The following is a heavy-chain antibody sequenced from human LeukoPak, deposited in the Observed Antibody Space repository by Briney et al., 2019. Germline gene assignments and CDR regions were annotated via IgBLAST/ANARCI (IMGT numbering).Heavy chain of an antibody. J-gene: IGHJ4*02. D-gene: IGHD3-22*01. V-gene: IGHV3-49*04. CDR1: GFTFGDYA. CDR3: SREIHYYYSSGYSYYFDY. CDR2: IRSTPYGGTT. Sequence: GGSLRLSCTASGFTFGDYAMSWVRHAPGKGLAWVGFIRSTPYGGTTEYAASVKGRFTISRDDSKSIAYLQMNSLKTEDTAVYYCSREIHYYYSSGYSYYFDYWGQGTLATVSS.